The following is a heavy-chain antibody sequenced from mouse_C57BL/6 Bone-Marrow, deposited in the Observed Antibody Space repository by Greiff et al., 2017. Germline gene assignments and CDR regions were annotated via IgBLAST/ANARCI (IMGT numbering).Heavy chain of an antibody. CDR1: GYSFTGYY. V-gene: IGHV1-42*01. CDR2: INLSTGGT. J-gene: IGHJ1*03. Sequence: VQLQQSGPELVKPGASVKISCKASGYSFTGYYMNWVKQSPEKSLEWIGEINLSTGGTTYNQKFKAKATLTVDKSSSTAYMQLKSLTSEDSAVYYCARLITTVVVDWYFDVWGTGTTVTVAS. D-gene: IGHD1-1*01. CDR3: ARLITTVVVDWYFDV.